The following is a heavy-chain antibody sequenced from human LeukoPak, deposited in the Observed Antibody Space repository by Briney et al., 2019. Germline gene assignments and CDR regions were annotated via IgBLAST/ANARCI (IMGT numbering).Heavy chain of an antibody. Sequence: SGGSLRLYCAASGFTFSSYGMHWVRQAPGKGLEWVAFIGYDGSNKYYADSVKGRFTISRDNSKNTLYLQMNRLRAEDTAVYYCAKGVDILTGYYDYWGQGTLVTVSS. CDR2: IGYDGSNK. V-gene: IGHV3-30*02. CDR3: AKGVDILTGYYDY. D-gene: IGHD3-9*01. CDR1: GFTFSSYG. J-gene: IGHJ4*02.